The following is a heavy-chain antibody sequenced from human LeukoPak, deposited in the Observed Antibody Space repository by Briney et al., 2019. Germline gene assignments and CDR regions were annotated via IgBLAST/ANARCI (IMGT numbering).Heavy chain of an antibody. D-gene: IGHD3-10*01. CDR2: IYYSGST. J-gene: IGHJ6*02. V-gene: IGHV4-59*08. Sequence: PSETLSLTRTVSGGSISSYYWSWIRQPPGKGLEWIGYIYYSGSTNYNPSLKSRVTISVDTSKNQFSLKLSSVTAADTAVYYCARGSGSYSHYYYYGMDVWGQGTTVTVSS. CDR1: GGSISSYY. CDR3: ARGSGSYSHYYYYGMDV.